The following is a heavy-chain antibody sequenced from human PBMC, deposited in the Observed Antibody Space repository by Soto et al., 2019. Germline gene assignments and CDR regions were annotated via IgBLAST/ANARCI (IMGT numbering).Heavy chain of an antibody. J-gene: IGHJ6*02. CDR2: ISWNSGSM. V-gene: IGHV3-9*01. CDR3: VKDDRDCSRTSCYGSDFHCYGMDV. Sequence: GGSLRLSCAASGFTFRYFAMHWVRQAPGKGLEWVSGISWNSGSMDYADSVKGRFTISRDNPKNSLYLQMNGVTPADTAFYYCVKDDRDCSRTSCYGSDFHCYGMDVWGQGTTVTVSS. CDR1: GFTFRYFA. D-gene: IGHD2-2*01.